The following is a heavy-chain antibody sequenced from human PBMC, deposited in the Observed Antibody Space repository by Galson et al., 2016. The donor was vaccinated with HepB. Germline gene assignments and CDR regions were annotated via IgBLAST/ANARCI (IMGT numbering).Heavy chain of an antibody. V-gene: IGHV4-61*08. CDR3: ALCGARDYYGSSGPYFDT. J-gene: IGHJ5*02. CDR2: IYHSGVT. CDR1: GGSTRDDDHY. Sequence: SETLSLTCSVSGGSTRDDDHYWNWIRQSPGKRPEWIGYIYHSGVTNYSPSLESRISISVDTSKHQYSLKLTSVTPADTAVYYCALCGARDYYGSSGPYFDTWGQGTLVAVCS. D-gene: IGHD3-22*01.